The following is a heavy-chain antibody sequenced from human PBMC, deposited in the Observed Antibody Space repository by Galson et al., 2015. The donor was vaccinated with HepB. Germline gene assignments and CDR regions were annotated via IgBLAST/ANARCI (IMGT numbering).Heavy chain of an antibody. CDR1: GFTFSRYS. CDR2: ISSNGAYP. Sequence: SLRLSCAASGFTFSRYSMHWVRQAPGKGLEYVSAISSNGAYPYYADSVKGRFTISRDNAKRSLYLQMNSLRAEDTAVYFCASVEITLGRGGLRTRSYFGYWGQGTLVTVSS. D-gene: IGHD3-10*01. CDR3: ASVEITLGRGGLRTRSYFGY. V-gene: IGHV3-64*04. J-gene: IGHJ4*02.